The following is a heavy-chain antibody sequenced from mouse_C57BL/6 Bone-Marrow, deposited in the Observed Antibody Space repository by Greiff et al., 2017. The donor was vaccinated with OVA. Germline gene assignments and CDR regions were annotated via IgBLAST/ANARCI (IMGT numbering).Heavy chain of an antibody. CDR2: IYPRSGNT. CDR3: ARRGYYGDWYFDV. V-gene: IGHV1-81*01. CDR1: GYTFTSYG. Sequence: VQLVESGAELARPGASVKLSCKASGYTFTSYGISWVKQRTGQGLEWIGEIYPRSGNTYYNEKFKGKATLTADKSSSTAYMELRSLTSEDSAVYFCARRGYYGDWYFDVWGTGTTVTVSS. D-gene: IGHD1-1*01. J-gene: IGHJ1*03.